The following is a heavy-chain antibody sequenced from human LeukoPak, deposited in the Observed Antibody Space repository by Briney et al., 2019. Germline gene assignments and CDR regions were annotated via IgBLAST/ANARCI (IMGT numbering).Heavy chain of an antibody. J-gene: IGHJ6*02. CDR3: ARLGPDKYYYYYYGMDV. CDR2: IYPGDSDT. Sequence: GESLKISCKGSGYSFTSYWIGWVRQMPGKGLEWMGIIYPGDSDTRYSPSFQDQVTISADKSISTAYLQWSSLKASDTAMYYCARLGPDKYYYYYYGMDVWGQGTTVTVSS. V-gene: IGHV5-51*01. D-gene: IGHD1-14*01. CDR1: GYSFTSYW.